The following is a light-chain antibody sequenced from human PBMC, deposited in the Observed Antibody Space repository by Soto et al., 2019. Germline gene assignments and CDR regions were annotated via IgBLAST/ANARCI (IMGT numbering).Light chain of an antibody. J-gene: IGLJ3*02. CDR2: LNSDGRH. CDR3: QTWGSGIQV. V-gene: IGLV4-69*01. CDR1: SGHSNYA. Sequence: QSVLTQSPSASASLGASVKLTCTLSSGHSNYAIAWLQQQPETGPRYLMKLNSDGRHSKGDGIPDRFSGSSSGAERYLTISSLQSEDEAEYYCQTWGSGIQVFGGGTKLTVL.